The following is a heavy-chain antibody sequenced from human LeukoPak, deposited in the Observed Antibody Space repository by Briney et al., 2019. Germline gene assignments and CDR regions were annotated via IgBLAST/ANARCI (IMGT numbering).Heavy chain of an antibody. CDR3: ARDGAYCGGDCRTFDI. D-gene: IGHD2-21*02. CDR2: ISYDTTDK. Sequence: GGSLRLSCAASGFTFRSYPMHWVRRAPGKGLEWVAAISYDTTDKYYTDSVKGRFTISRDNSKNTLYLQMNSLGLEDTAVYYCARDGAYCGGDCRTFDIWGQGTLVTVSS. CDR1: GFTFRSYP. V-gene: IGHV3-30*04. J-gene: IGHJ4*02.